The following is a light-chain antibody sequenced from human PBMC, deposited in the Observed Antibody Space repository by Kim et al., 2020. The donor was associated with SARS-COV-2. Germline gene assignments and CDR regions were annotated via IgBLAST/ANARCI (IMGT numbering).Light chain of an antibody. CDR3: QVWDSSSEHVV. Sequence: PGKTATITCEGHNIGAKSVHWYEQKPGQAPVLVIYEDYDRPSGIPERFSGSNSGNTATLTISRVEAGDEADFYCQVWDSSSEHVVFGGGTQLTVL. J-gene: IGLJ2*01. CDR2: EDY. V-gene: IGLV3-21*03. CDR1: NIGAKS.